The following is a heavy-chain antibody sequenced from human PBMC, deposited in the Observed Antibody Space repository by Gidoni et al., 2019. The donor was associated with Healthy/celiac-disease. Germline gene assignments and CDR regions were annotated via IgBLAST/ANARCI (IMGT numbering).Heavy chain of an antibody. V-gene: IGHV3-21*01. CDR3: ARGGWTSADY. J-gene: IGHJ4*02. CDR2: ISSSSSYI. CDR1: GFTFSSYS. Sequence: EVQLVESGGGLVKPGGSLRLSWAASGFTFSSYSMNWVRQAPGKGLEWVSSISSSSSYIYYADSVKGRFIISRDNAKNSLYLQMNSLRAEDTAVYYCARGGWTSADYWGQGTLVTVSS. D-gene: IGHD6-19*01.